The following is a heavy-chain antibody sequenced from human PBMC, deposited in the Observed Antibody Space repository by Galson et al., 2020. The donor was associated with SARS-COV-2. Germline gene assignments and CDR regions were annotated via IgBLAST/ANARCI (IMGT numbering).Heavy chain of an antibody. CDR2: INPNSGGT. CDR1: GYTFTGYY. CDR3: ARVSNSFGRRGSYYY. V-gene: IGHV1-2*02. J-gene: IGHJ4*02. Sequence: ASVKVSCKASGYTFTGYYIHWVRQAPGQGLEWMGWINPNSGGTNYAQKFQGRVTMTRDTSINTAYMAMSRLRSDDTAVYYCARVSNSFGRRGSYYYWGQGTLVTVSS. D-gene: IGHD3-22*01.